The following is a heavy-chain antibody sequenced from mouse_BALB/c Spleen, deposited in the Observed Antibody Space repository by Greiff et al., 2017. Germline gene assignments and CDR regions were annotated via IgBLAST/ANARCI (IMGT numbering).Heavy chain of an antibody. CDR3: ARSLESYDRYFDG. D-gene: IGHD2-12*01. V-gene: IGHV5-17*02. CDR1: GFTFSSFG. CDR2: ISSGSSTI. Sequence: DVMLVESGGGLVQPGGSRKLSCAASGFTFSSFGMHWVRQAPEKGLEWVAYISSGSSTIYYADTVKGRFTISRDNPKNTLFLQMTSLRSEDTAMYNCARSLESYDRYFDGWGAGTTVTVSS. J-gene: IGHJ1*01.